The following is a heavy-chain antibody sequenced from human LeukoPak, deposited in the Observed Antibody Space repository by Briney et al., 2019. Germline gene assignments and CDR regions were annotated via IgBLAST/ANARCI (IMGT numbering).Heavy chain of an antibody. CDR3: ARSPIVVVVAAPSSSAFDI. D-gene: IGHD2-15*01. CDR2: IIPILGIA. J-gene: IGHJ3*02. Sequence: SVKVSCKASGGTFSSYAISWGGQAPGQGLEWMGRIIPILGIANYAQKFQGRVTITADKSTSTAYMELSSLRSEDTAVYYCARSPIVVVVAAPSSSAFDIWGQGTMVTVSS. V-gene: IGHV1-69*04. CDR1: GGTFSSYA.